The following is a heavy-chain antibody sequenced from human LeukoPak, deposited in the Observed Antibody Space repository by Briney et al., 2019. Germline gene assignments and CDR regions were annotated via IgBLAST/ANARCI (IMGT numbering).Heavy chain of an antibody. Sequence: GASVKVSCKASGYTFSGYYIHWVRQAPGQGLEWMGWINPNSGVTNYAQKFQGRVTMTRDTSISTAYMELSRLRSDDTAVYYCARVLTGIQLWLHGYWGQGTLVTVSS. CDR2: INPNSGVT. V-gene: IGHV1-2*02. CDR3: ARVLTGIQLWLHGY. D-gene: IGHD5-18*01. J-gene: IGHJ4*02. CDR1: GYTFSGYY.